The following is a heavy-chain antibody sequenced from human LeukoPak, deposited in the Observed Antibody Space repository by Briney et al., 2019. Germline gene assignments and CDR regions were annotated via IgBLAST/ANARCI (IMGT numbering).Heavy chain of an antibody. CDR1: GGSFSGYY. D-gene: IGHD3-22*01. V-gene: IGHV4-34*01. CDR3: AREGPYDSSGYAPYFDY. J-gene: IGHJ4*02. Sequence: PSETLSLTCAVYGGSFSGYYWSWIRQPPGKGLEWIGEINHSGSTNYNPSLKSRVTISVDTSKNQFSLKLSSVTAADTAVYYCAREGPYDSSGYAPYFDYWGQGTLVTVSS. CDR2: INHSGST.